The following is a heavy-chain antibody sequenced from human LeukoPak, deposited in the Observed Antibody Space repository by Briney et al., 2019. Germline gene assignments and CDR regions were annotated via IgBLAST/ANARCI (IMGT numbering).Heavy chain of an antibody. D-gene: IGHD1-26*01. V-gene: IGHV3-21*01. CDR3: ARDWSGATPDY. Sequence: GGSLRLSCAASGFTFSSYAMSWVRQAPGKGLEWVSSISSSSSYIYYADSVKGRFTISRDNAKNSLYLQMNSLRAEDTAVYYCARDWSGATPDYWGQGTLVTVSS. CDR2: ISSSSSYI. J-gene: IGHJ4*02. CDR1: GFTFSSYA.